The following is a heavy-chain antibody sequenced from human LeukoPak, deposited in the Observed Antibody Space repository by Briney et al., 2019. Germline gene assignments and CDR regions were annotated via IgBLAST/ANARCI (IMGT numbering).Heavy chain of an antibody. Sequence: ASETLSLTCSVSGGSISSSSYYWGWIRQPPGKGLEWIGNIYYSGSTNYNPSLKSRVTISVDTSKNQFSLKLSSVTAADTAVYYCARAIGYCSGGSCYSDAFDIWGQGTMVTVSS. CDR1: GGSISSSSYY. CDR3: ARAIGYCSGGSCYSDAFDI. V-gene: IGHV4-39*07. J-gene: IGHJ3*02. D-gene: IGHD2-15*01. CDR2: IYYSGST.